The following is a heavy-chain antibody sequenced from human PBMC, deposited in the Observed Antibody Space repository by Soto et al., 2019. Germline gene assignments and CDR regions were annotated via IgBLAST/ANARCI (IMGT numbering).Heavy chain of an antibody. D-gene: IGHD3-10*01. J-gene: IGHJ4*02. Sequence: ALRLSFFASGLTFVSRAMTWVRQSPGEGLQWVSTITDTVGDAKYADSVRGRFVISRDNSKKTLYLQMTSLTAEDSAMYYCARGSTDSYPGSRIFDFWGRGTLVTVSS. CDR2: ITDTVGDA. V-gene: IGHV3-23*01. CDR1: GLTFVSRA. CDR3: ARGSTDSYPGSRIFDF.